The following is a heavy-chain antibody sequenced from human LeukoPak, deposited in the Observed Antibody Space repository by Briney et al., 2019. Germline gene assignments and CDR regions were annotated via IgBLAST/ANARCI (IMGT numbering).Heavy chain of an antibody. D-gene: IGHD6-13*01. CDR1: GFTFSNYG. Sequence: GGSLRLSCAASGFTFSNYGMHWVRQAPGKGLEWVSFISYDGSNKYYADSVKGRFTISRDSSKNTLYLQMISLRTEDTAVYYCAKDPRRYSRTGGYFDYWGQGTLVTVSS. CDR2: ISYDGSNK. CDR3: AKDPRRYSRTGGYFDY. V-gene: IGHV3-30*18. J-gene: IGHJ4*02.